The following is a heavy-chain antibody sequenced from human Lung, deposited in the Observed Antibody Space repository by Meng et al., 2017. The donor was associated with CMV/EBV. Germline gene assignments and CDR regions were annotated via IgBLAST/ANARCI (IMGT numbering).Heavy chain of an antibody. Sequence: GGSLRLXXVASGFSLSNYWMTWVRQAPGKALEWVANINQEGSQSYYVDSVRGRFTITRDNGGNSLHLQMNSLGGDDTAVYYCARDPNEDGGVTLDNWGQGXLVTVSS. CDR2: INQEGSQS. J-gene: IGHJ4*02. V-gene: IGHV3-7*01. CDR3: ARDPNEDGGVTLDN. D-gene: IGHD5-24*01. CDR1: GFSLSNYW.